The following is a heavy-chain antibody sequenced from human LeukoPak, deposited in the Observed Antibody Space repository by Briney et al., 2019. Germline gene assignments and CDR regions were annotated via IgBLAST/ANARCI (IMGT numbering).Heavy chain of an antibody. CDR1: GGSFSGYY. Sequence: SETLSLTCAVYGGSFSGYYWSWIRQPPGKGLEEIGEINHSGSTNYNPSLKSRVTISVDTSKNQFSLKLSSVTAADTAVYYCASPGVYSYGYSVFDYWGQGTLVTVSS. CDR3: ASPGVYSYGYSVFDY. CDR2: INHSGST. J-gene: IGHJ4*02. V-gene: IGHV4-34*01. D-gene: IGHD5-18*01.